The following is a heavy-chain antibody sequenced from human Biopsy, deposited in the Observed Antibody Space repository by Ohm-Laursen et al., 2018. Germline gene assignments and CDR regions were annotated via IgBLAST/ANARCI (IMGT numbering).Heavy chain of an antibody. J-gene: IGHJ4*02. CDR3: AKEGRLLGIPHTYYFDS. D-gene: IGHD1-26*01. CDR2: ARNKANSYTI. V-gene: IGHV3-72*01. Sequence: SLRLSCAASGFTFSSYAMTWFRQAPGKGLEWVGRARNKANSYTIEYATSVMGRFTISRDDSQNSLYLQMNSLQTEDTAVYFCAKEGRLLGIPHTYYFDSWGQGTLVTVSS. CDR1: GFTFSSYA.